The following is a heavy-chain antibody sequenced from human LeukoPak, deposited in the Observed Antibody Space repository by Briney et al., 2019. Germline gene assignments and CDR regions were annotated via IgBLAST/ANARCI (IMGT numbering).Heavy chain of an antibody. CDR1: GFTFSIYA. CDR2: ISANGGET. J-gene: IGHJ4*02. V-gene: IGHV3-23*01. CDR3: AKRYYDFPLDY. Sequence: PGGSLRLPCAASGFTFSIYAMNWVRQAPGKGLEWVSSISANGGETHYADSVKGRFTISRDSSKNTLYLQINNPRVEDTAVYYCAKRYYDFPLDYWGQGTLVTVSS. D-gene: IGHD3-3*01.